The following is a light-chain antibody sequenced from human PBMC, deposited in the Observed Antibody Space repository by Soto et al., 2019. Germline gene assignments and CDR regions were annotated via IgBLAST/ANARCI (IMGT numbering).Light chain of an antibody. J-gene: IGKJ1*01. CDR1: QSIRNW. CDR3: QQYHTYWT. CDR2: DAS. V-gene: IGKV1-5*01. Sequence: DIQMTQSPSTLSASVGDRVTITCRASQSIRNWLAWYQQQPGKAPKLLIYDASSLESGVPSRFSGSGSGTEFTLTISSLQPDDFATYYCQQYHTYWTFGQGTKV.